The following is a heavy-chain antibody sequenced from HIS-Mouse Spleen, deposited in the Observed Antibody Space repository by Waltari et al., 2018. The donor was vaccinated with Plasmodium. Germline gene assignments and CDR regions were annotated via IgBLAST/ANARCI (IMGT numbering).Heavy chain of an antibody. CDR1: GGSISSSSYY. Sequence: QLQLQESGPGLVKPSETLSLTCTVSGGSISSSSYYWGWIRQPPGKGLEWIGSIYYSGSTDYNPARKSRVTIAVDTSKNQFSLKLSSVTAADTAVYYWARQRSADWYFDLWGRGTLVTVSS. J-gene: IGHJ2*01. V-gene: IGHV4-39*01. CDR2: IYYSGST. CDR3: ARQRSADWYFDL.